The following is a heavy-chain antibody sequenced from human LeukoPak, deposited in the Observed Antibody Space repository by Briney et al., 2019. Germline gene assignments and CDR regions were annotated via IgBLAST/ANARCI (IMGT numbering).Heavy chain of an antibody. CDR1: GYSFTSYR. J-gene: IGHJ4*02. Sequence: GESLRISCKGSGYSFTSYRISWVRQMPGKGLEWMGIIYPDDSDTRYSPSFQGQVTISADKSISTAYLQWSSLKASDTAMYYCARTPYGSGSYFGSWGQGTLVTVSS. CDR2: IYPDDSDT. V-gene: IGHV5-51*01. CDR3: ARTPYGSGSYFGS. D-gene: IGHD3-10*01.